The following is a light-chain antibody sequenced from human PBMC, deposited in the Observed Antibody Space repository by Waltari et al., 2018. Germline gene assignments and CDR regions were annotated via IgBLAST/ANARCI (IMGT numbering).Light chain of an antibody. J-gene: IGLJ1*01. CDR3: AAWDDILSGYV. CDR2: WND. CDR1: SSNIGSNY. Sequence: QSVLTQPPSASGTPGQRVTISCSGSSSNIGSNYVYWLQQVPGTAPRTRIYWNDQRPSGGPDRFSGARSGTSGSLAISGLRSEDEGDYYCAAWDDILSGYVFATGTRVTVL. V-gene: IGLV1-47*01.